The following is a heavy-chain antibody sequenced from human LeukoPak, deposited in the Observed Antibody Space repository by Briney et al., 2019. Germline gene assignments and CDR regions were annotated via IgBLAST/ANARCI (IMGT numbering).Heavy chain of an antibody. V-gene: IGHV1-46*01. CDR1: GYTFTSYY. CDR2: INPSGGST. Sequence: ASVKVSCKASGYTFTSYYMHWVRQAPGQGLEWMGIINPSGGSTSYAQKFQGRVTMTRDTSTSTVYMELNSLRSEDTAVYYCARVQLPYSSGWSHFDYWGQGTLVTVSS. CDR3: ARVQLPYSSGWSHFDY. D-gene: IGHD6-19*01. J-gene: IGHJ4*02.